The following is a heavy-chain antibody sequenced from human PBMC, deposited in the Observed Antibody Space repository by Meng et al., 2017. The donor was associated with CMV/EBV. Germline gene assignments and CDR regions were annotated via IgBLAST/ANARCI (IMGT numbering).Heavy chain of an antibody. CDR2: IYWDDDK. D-gene: IGHD5-18*01. V-gene: IGHV2-5*02. Sequence: QITLKESGPTLVKPTQTLTLTCTFSGFSLSTSGVGVVCIRQLPGKALEGLALIYWDDDKRYSPSLKSRLTITKDTSKNQVVLTMTNMDPVDTATYYCGGGYSDGFSYWGQGTLVTVSS. CDR1: GFSLSTSGVG. J-gene: IGHJ4*02. CDR3: GGGYSDGFSY.